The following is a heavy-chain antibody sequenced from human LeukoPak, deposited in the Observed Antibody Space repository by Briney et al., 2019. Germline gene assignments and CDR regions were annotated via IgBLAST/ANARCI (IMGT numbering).Heavy chain of an antibody. D-gene: IGHD3-22*01. Sequence: GESLKISCKGSGYRFTSYWISWVRQMPGKGLEWMGRIDPSDSYTNYSPSFQGHVTISADKSISTAYLQWSSLKASDTAMYYCARHDADYYDSSGYPRDYWGQGTLVTVSS. V-gene: IGHV5-10-1*01. J-gene: IGHJ4*02. CDR1: GYRFTSYW. CDR2: IDPSDSYT. CDR3: ARHDADYYDSSGYPRDY.